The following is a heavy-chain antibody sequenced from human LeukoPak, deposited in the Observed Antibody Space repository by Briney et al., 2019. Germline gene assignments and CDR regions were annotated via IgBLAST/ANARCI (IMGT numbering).Heavy chain of an antibody. D-gene: IGHD3-16*01. CDR1: GYTLTELS. CDR2: LDPEDGEM. CDR3: ARTPKRSLGSNWFDP. Sequence: ASVKVSCKVSGYTLTELSLHWVRQAPGKGLEWMGGLDPEDGEMIYSQKFQGRVTMTEDTSTDIAYMEMSSLRSEDTAVYYCARTPKRSLGSNWFDPWGQGTLVTVSS. V-gene: IGHV1-24*01. J-gene: IGHJ5*02.